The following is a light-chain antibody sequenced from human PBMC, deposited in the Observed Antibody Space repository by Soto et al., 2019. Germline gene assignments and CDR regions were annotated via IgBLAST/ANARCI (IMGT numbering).Light chain of an antibody. CDR3: CSYAGSYTGASNV. J-gene: IGLJ1*01. Sequence: QSALTQPRSGSGSPGQSVTISCTGTSSDVAIYNYISWYQQHPGEAPKLMIHDVSERPSGVPDRFSGSKSANTASLTISRLQPEPEADYYPCSYAGSYTGASNVFGTGTKVTV. CDR1: SSDVAIYNY. V-gene: IGLV2-11*01. CDR2: DVS.